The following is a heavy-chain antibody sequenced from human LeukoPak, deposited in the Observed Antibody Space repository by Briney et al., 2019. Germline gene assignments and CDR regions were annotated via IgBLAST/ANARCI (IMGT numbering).Heavy chain of an antibody. CDR2: ISSSGSSI. D-gene: IGHD6-13*01. Sequence: PGGSLRPSCAASGFTFSDFYMSWIRQAPGKGLEWISYISSSGSSIYYADSVRGRFTISRDNAKNSLYLQMNTLRAEDTAVYYCARGLSTSSEDWWDYWGQGTLVTVSS. CDR3: ARGLSTSSEDWWDY. CDR1: GFTFSDFY. V-gene: IGHV3-11*01. J-gene: IGHJ4*02.